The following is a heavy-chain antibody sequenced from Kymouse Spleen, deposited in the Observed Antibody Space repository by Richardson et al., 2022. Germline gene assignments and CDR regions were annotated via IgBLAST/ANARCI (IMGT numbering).Heavy chain of an antibody. CDR1: GFTFSNAW. CDR2: IKSKTDGGTT. Sequence: EVQLVESGGGLVKPGGSLRLSCAASGFTFSNAWMSWVRQAPGKGLEWVGRIKSKTDGGTTDYAAPVKGRFTISRDDSKNTLYLQMNSLKTEDTAVYYCTTGGIAARHDAFDIWGQGTMVTVSS. V-gene: IGHV3-15*01. CDR3: TTGGIAARHDAFDI. J-gene: IGHJ3*02. D-gene: IGHD6-6*01.